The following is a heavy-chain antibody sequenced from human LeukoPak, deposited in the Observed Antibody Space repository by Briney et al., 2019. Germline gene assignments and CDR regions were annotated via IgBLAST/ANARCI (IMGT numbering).Heavy chain of an antibody. J-gene: IGHJ4*02. V-gene: IGHV1-18*01. D-gene: IGHD6-19*01. Sequence: ASVKVSCKASGYTFTSYGISWVRQAPGQGLEWMGWISAYNGNTNYAQKLQGRVTMTTDTSTSTAYMELRSLRSDDTAVYYCARDWGNIALAGTLFDYWGQGTLVTVSS. CDR2: ISAYNGNT. CDR3: ARDWGNIALAGTLFDY. CDR1: GYTFTSYG.